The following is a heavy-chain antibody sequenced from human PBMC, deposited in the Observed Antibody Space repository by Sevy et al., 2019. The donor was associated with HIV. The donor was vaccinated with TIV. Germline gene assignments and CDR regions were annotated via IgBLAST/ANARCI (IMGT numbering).Heavy chain of an antibody. CDR3: ARGPKWLQDY. CDR1: GGTFSSYA. Sequence: ASVTVSCKASGGTFSSYAISWVRQAPGQGLEWMGGIIPIFGTANYAQKFHGSVTITADKSTSTAYMELSSLRSEDTAVYYCARGPKWLQDYWGQGTLVTVSS. CDR2: IIPIFGTA. J-gene: IGHJ4*02. D-gene: IGHD5-12*01. V-gene: IGHV1-69*06.